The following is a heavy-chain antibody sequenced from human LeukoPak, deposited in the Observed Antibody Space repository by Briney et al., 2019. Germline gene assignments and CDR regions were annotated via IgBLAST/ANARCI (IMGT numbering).Heavy chain of an antibody. V-gene: IGHV4-59*08. CDR3: ARHTSGWYLDY. CDR2: IYYSGSP. Sequence: SETLSLTCTVSGGSISSYYWSWIRQSPGKGLEWIGYIYYSGSPNYNPSLKSRVTISVDTSKNQFSLKLSSVTAADTAVYYCARHTSGWYLDYWGQGTLVSVSS. CDR1: GGSISSYY. D-gene: IGHD6-19*01. J-gene: IGHJ4*02.